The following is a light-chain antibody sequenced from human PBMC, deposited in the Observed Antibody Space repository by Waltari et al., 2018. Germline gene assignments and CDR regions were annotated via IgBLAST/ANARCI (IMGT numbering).Light chain of an antibody. V-gene: IGLV2-14*01. CDR3: ASYTTTRTVV. CDR1: SSDIGGYNY. J-gene: IGLJ2*01. Sequence: QSALTQPASVSGSPGQSITISCTGTSSDIGGYNYVSWYQPHPGKAPNLMIFDVARGPSGVSNRCSGSKSGNTASLTISGLQAEDEADYYCASYTTTRTVVFGGGTKVTVL. CDR2: DVA.